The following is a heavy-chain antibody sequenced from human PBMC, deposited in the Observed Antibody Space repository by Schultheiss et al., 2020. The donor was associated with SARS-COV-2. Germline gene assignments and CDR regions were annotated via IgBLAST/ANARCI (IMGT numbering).Heavy chain of an antibody. D-gene: IGHD3-16*01. CDR1: GGSFSGYY. V-gene: IGHV4-34*01. CDR3: ARDIVGGGVRQRLGMDV. Sequence: SETLSLTCAVYGGSFSGYYWSWIRQPPGKGLEWIGEINHSGSTNYNPSLKSRLSISVDTSKNQFSLKLSSVTAADTAVYYCARDIVGGGVRQRLGMDVWGQGTTVTVSS. CDR2: INHSGST. J-gene: IGHJ6*02.